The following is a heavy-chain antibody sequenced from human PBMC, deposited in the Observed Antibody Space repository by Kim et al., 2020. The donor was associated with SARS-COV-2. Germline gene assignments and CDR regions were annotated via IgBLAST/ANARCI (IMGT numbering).Heavy chain of an antibody. CDR2: INTNTGNP. CDR1: GYTFTSYA. V-gene: IGHV7-4-1*02. CDR3: ARDPIVVVPAVYYYYGMDV. J-gene: IGHJ6*02. Sequence: ASVKVSCKASGYTFTSYAMNWVRQAPGQGLEWMGWINTNTGNPTYAQGFTGRFVFSLDTSVSTAYLQISTLKPEDTAVYYCARDPIVVVPAVYYYYGMDVWGQGTTVTVSS. D-gene: IGHD2-2*01.